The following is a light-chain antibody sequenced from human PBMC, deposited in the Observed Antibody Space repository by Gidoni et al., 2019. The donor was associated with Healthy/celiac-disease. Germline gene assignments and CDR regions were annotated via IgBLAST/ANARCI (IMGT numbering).Light chain of an antibody. CDR1: QSVSSSY. CDR2: GAS. Sequence: ELVLTQSPGTLSLSPGERATLSCRASQSVSSSYLAWYQQKPGQAPRLLIYGASSRATGIPDRVSGSGSGTDFTLTISRLEPEDFAVYYCQQYGSAPTFGGGTKVEIK. J-gene: IGKJ4*01. CDR3: QQYGSAPT. V-gene: IGKV3-20*01.